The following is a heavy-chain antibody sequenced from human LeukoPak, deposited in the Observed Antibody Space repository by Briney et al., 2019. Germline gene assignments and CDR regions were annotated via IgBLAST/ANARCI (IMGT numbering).Heavy chain of an antibody. D-gene: IGHD4-17*01. CDR1: GFTFSSYW. V-gene: IGHV3-7*01. CDR2: IKQDGSEK. J-gene: IGHJ4*02. Sequence: PGGSLRLSCAASGFTFSSYWMSWVRQAPGKGLEWVANIKQDGSEKYYVDSVKGRFTISRDNPKNSLYLQMNSLRAEDTAVYYCARETEPLDYGDSTNLDYWGQGTLVTVSS. CDR3: ARETEPLDYGDSTNLDY.